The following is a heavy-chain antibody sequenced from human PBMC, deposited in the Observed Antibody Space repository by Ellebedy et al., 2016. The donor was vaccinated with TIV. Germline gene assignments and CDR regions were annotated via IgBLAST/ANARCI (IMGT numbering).Heavy chain of an antibody. D-gene: IGHD1-1*01. V-gene: IGHV1-18*04. CDR3: ARGITGPVDLGY. J-gene: IGHJ4*02. CDR2: INTYNGNT. CDR1: GHTFTSDG. Sequence: AASVKVSCKASGHTFTSDGFGWVRQAPGQGLEWMGWINTYNGNTNYAKSFQGRVTMTTDTSTNTAYLDLRSLRPDDTAVYYCARGITGPVDLGYWGQGTLVTVSS.